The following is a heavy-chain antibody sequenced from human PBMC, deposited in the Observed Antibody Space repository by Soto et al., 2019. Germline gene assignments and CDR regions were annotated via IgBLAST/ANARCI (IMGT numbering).Heavy chain of an antibody. J-gene: IGHJ4*02. D-gene: IGHD2-2*01. Sequence: GGSLRLSCAASGFTFSSYGMHWVRQAPGKGLEWVAVISYDGSNKYYADSVKGRFTISRDNSKNTLYLQMNSLRAEDTAVYYCAKGSLGYCSSTSCYQSPGFDYWGQGTLVTVSS. CDR1: GFTFSSYG. V-gene: IGHV3-30*18. CDR3: AKGSLGYCSSTSCYQSPGFDY. CDR2: ISYDGSNK.